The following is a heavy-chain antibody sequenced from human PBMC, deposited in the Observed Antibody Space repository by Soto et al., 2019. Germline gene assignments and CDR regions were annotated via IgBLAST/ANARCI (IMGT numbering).Heavy chain of an antibody. CDR3: GRGRSGEVVVFY. J-gene: IGHJ4*02. CDR2: IGPNRGDT. Sequence: ASVKVSCKASGYTFTGYYIHWVRQAPGQGPEWMGEIGPNRGDTRYARKFQGRVTMTRDTSITTVYMELSNLSPDDTAVYYCGRGRSGEVVVFYWGQGTLVTVSS. CDR1: GYTFTGYY. D-gene: IGHD3-16*02. V-gene: IGHV1-2*02.